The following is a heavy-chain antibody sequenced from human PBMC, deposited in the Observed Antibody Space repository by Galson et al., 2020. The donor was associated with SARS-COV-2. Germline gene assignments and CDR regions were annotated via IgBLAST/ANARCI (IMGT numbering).Heavy chain of an antibody. CDR1: GYSFTSYW. J-gene: IGHJ4*02. Sequence: GESLKISCKGSGYSFTSYWIGWVRQMTGNGLEWMGIIYPSDSDTRYSPSFQGQVTISADKSIDTAYLQWSSLEASDTAMYYCARTYSGYDWGTYYFDYWGRGTLVTVSS. V-gene: IGHV5-51*01. CDR2: IYPSDSDT. D-gene: IGHD5-12*01. CDR3: ARTYSGYDWGTYYFDY.